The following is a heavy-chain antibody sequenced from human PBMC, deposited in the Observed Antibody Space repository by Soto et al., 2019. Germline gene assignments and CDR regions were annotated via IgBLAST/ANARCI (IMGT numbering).Heavy chain of an antibody. V-gene: IGHV4-39*01. J-gene: IGHJ5*02. D-gene: IGHD3-22*01. CDR3: ARRIVTDSSGYYSINWFDP. CDR2: IYYSGST. Sequence: SETLSLTCTVSGGSISSSSYYWGWIRQPPGKGLEWIGSIYYSGSTYYNPSLKSRVTISVDTSKNQFSLKLSSVTAADTAVYYCARRIVTDSSGYYSINWFDPWGQGTLVT. CDR1: GGSISSSSYY.